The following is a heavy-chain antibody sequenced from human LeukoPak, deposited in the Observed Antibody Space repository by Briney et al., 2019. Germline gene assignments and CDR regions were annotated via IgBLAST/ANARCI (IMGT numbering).Heavy chain of an antibody. J-gene: IGHJ3*02. Sequence: PSETLSLTCTVSGGSISSSSYYWGWISQPPGEGLEWIGSIYYSGSTYYNPSLKSRVTISVDTSKNQFSLKLSSVTAADTAVYYCAATYYYDSSGYHAFDIWGQGTMVTVSS. CDR1: GGSISSSSYY. D-gene: IGHD3-22*01. CDR3: AATYYYDSSGYHAFDI. CDR2: IYYSGST. V-gene: IGHV4-39*01.